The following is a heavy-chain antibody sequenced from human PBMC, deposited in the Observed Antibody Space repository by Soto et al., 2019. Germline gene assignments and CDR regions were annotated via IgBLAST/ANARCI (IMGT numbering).Heavy chain of an antibody. CDR2: IIPIFGTA. CDR1: GGTFSSYA. CDR3: ARGCSSTSCYSYTVYFQH. D-gene: IGHD2-2*01. J-gene: IGHJ1*01. Sequence: KVSCKASGGTFSSYAISWVRQAPGQGLEWMGGIIPIFGTANYAQKFQGRVTITADESTSTAYMELSSLRSEDTAVYYCARGCSSTSCYSYTVYFQHWGQGTLVTVSS. V-gene: IGHV1-69*01.